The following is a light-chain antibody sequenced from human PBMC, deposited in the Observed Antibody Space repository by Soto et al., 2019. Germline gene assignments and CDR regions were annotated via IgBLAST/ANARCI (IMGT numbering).Light chain of an antibody. J-gene: IGKJ5*01. CDR2: AAS. CDR3: QQLFDSPIT. Sequence: GGSVTLTCLASQVISTSLAWYQVKPGKAPKLLIYAASTLESGVPSRFSATVSGTEFSLTITSLQPEDFATYYCQQLFDSPITFGQGTRMEIK. CDR1: QVISTS. V-gene: IGKV1-9*01.